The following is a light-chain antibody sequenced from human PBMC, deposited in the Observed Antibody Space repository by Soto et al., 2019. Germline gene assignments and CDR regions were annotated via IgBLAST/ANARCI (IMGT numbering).Light chain of an antibody. CDR2: DVS. V-gene: IGLV2-14*01. CDR1: SSDVGGYNY. J-gene: IGLJ1*01. CDR3: SSYTSSSTLDV. Sequence: QSVLTQPASVSVSPGQSITISCTGTSSDVGGYNYVSWYQQHPGKAPKLMIYDVSNRPSGVSNRFSGSKSGNTASLTISGLQAEDEADYYCSSYTSSSTLDVFGTGTKAPS.